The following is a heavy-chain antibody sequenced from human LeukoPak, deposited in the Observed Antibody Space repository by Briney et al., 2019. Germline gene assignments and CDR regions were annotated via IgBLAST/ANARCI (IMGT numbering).Heavy chain of an antibody. D-gene: IGHD5-24*01. Sequence: GGSLRLSCTVSGFTVSSNSMSWVRQAPGKGLEWVSFIYSGTIHYSDSVEGRFTISRDNSKNTLYLQMNSLRAEDTAVYYCTRDRAERWLQSYFDYWGQGTLVTVSS. CDR2: IYSGTI. CDR3: TRDRAERWLQSYFDY. CDR1: GFTVSSNS. V-gene: IGHV3-53*01. J-gene: IGHJ4*02.